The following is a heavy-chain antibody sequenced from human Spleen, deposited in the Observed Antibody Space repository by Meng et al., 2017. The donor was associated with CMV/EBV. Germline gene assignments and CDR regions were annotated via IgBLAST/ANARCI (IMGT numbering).Heavy chain of an antibody. CDR1: GFTVSSNY. CDR3: TRARYYYDTNAYYSGF. D-gene: IGHD3-22*01. V-gene: IGHV3-53*01. CDR2: IYSGGST. Sequence: GESLKISCAASGFTVSSNYMSWVRQAPGKGLEWVSVIYSGGSTYYADSIKGRFTISRDDSKNTLFLQMNSLRADDTAIYYCTRARYYYDTNAYYSGFWGQGTLVTVSS. J-gene: IGHJ4*02.